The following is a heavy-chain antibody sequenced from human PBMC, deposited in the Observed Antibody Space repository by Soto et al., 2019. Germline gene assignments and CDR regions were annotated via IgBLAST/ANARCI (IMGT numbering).Heavy chain of an antibody. CDR1: GGSISSRNYY. CDR3: ARQGLGDYALYYYYYYMDV. D-gene: IGHD4-17*01. CDR2: IYYSGNT. V-gene: IGHV4-39*01. Sequence: PSETLSLTCTVSGGSISSRNYYWSWIRHHPGKGLEWIGFIYYSGNTNYNPSLKSRVTISVDTSKNQFSLKLSSVTAADTAVYYCARQGLGDYALYYYYYYMDVWGKGTTVTVSS. J-gene: IGHJ6*03.